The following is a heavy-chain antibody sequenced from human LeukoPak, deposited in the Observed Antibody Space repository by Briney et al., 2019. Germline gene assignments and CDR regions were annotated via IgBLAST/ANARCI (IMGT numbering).Heavy chain of an antibody. J-gene: IGHJ4*02. CDR1: GYTLTELS. V-gene: IGHV1-24*01. CDR2: FDPEDGET. CDR3: ATGDRYSGGWDFDY. Sequence: ASVKVSCKVSGYTLTELSMHWVRQAPGKGLEWMGGFDPEDGETIYAQKFQGRVTMTEDTSTDTAYMELSSLRSEDTAVYYCATGDRYSGGWDFDYWGQGTLVTVSS. D-gene: IGHD6-19*01.